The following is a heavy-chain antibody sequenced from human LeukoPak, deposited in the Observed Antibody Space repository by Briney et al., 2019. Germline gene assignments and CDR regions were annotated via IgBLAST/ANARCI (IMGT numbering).Heavy chain of an antibody. Sequence: GGSLRPSCAASGLTFTSYIMSWVRQAPGKGLEWVSSISTSSGYIYYADSLKGRFTISRANAKNSLYLQMNSMRAEDTAVYYRARDSNIFGTWLDYWVQGILVT. CDR2: ISTSSGYI. CDR1: GLTFTSYI. J-gene: IGHJ4*02. V-gene: IGHV3-21*01. CDR3: ARDSNIFGTWLDY. D-gene: IGHD1-7*01.